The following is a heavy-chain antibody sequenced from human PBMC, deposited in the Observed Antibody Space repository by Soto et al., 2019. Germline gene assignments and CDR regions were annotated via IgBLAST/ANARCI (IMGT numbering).Heavy chain of an antibody. D-gene: IGHD3-22*01. CDR1: GFTFDDYT. Sequence: GGSLRLSCAASGFTFDDYTMHWVRQAPGKGLEWVSLISWDGGSTYYADSVKGRFTISRDNSKNSLYLQMNSLRTEDTALYYCAKDGGEYYDSSGRDDFDIWGQGTMVNVSS. J-gene: IGHJ3*02. CDR2: ISWDGGST. V-gene: IGHV3-43*01. CDR3: AKDGGEYYDSSGRDDFDI.